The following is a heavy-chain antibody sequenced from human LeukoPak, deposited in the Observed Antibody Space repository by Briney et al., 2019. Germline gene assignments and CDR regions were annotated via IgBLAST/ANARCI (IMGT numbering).Heavy chain of an antibody. D-gene: IGHD3-22*01. V-gene: IGHV5-51*01. CDR2: IYPGDSDI. CDR3: ARQVPNYYYGSSGYIDY. Sequence: GESLKISCKDSGYRFSSYWIAWVRQMPGKGLEYIGIIYPGDSDIRYSPSFQGLVTISADKSISTAYLQWSSLKASDTAMYYCARQVPNYYYGSSGYIDYWGQGTLVTVSS. J-gene: IGHJ4*02. CDR1: GYRFSSYW.